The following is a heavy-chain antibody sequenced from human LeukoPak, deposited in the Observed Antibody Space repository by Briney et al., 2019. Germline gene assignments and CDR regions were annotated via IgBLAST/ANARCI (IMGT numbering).Heavy chain of an antibody. CDR3: ARDRVEGRYSGYALRVAFDI. Sequence: PWASVKVSCKASGYTFTSYYMHWVRQAPGQGLEWMGIINPSGGITSYAQKFQGRVTMTRDTSTSTVYMELSSLRSEDTAVYYCARDRVEGRYSGYALRVAFDIWGQGTMVTVSS. V-gene: IGHV1-46*01. J-gene: IGHJ3*02. CDR1: GYTFTSYY. CDR2: INPSGGIT. D-gene: IGHD5-12*01.